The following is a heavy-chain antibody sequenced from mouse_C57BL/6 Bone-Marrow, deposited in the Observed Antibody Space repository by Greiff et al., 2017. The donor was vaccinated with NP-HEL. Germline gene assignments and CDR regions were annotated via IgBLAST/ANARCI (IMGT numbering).Heavy chain of an antibody. CDR2: IYWDDDK. V-gene: IGHV8-12*01. J-gene: IGHJ3*01. D-gene: IGHD2-3*01. Sequence: QVQLKESGPGILQSSQTLSLTCSFSGFSLSTSGMGVSWIRQPSGKGLEWLAHIYWDDDKRYNPSLKSRLTISKDTSRNHVFLKITSVDTADTATYYCARRARGYYWFAYWGQGTLVTVSA. CDR3: ARRARGYYWFAY. CDR1: GFSLSTSGMG.